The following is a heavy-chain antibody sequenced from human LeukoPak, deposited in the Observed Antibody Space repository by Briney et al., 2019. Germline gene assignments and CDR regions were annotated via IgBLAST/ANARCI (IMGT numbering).Heavy chain of an antibody. CDR3: ARGYCSGGSCYSFDY. J-gene: IGHJ4*02. CDR1: GYTFTSYG. CDR2: ISAYNGNT. V-gene: IGHV1-18*01. Sequence: EASVKVSCKASGYTFTSYGISWVRQAPGQGLEWMGWISAYNGNTNYAQKLQGRVTMTTDTSTSTAYMELRSLRSEDTAVYYCARGYCSGGSCYSFDYWGQGTLVTVSS. D-gene: IGHD2-15*01.